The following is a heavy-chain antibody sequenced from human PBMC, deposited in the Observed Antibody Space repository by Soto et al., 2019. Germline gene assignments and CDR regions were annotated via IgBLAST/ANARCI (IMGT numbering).Heavy chain of an antibody. CDR3: RRITRAKDSSTNTRYLELKSTRAEDPAVYYSAKEYSEVAIPMFNT. V-gene: IGHV3-23*01. Sequence: EVQLLESGGGLVQPGGSLRLSCAASGVTLTNYAMSWVRQAPWKGLAWVAGVRGSGGGTYYTDSVKGRFSIAKDNWVVWVRESRGTCGGTYHTDPVKRRITRAKDSSTNTRYLELKSTRAEDPAVYYSAKEYSEVAIPMFNTWGQGTLVTVSS. D-gene: IGHD1-7*01. J-gene: IGHJ4*02. CDR2: VRGSGGGT. CDR1: GVTLTNYA.